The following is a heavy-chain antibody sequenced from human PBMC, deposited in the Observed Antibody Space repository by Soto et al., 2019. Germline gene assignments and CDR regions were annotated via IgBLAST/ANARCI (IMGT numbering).Heavy chain of an antibody. CDR1: GGSISSNGYY. Sequence: SETLSLTCTVSGGSISSNGYYWIWIRQHPGKGLEWIGYIYYSGTTYYNPSLKSRITISIDTSKNQFSLKLSSVTAADTAVYYCARGVGRWLLNLDVWGRGTTVTVSS. CDR3: ARGVGRWLLNLDV. CDR2: IYYSGTT. V-gene: IGHV4-31*03. D-gene: IGHD2-15*01. J-gene: IGHJ6*02.